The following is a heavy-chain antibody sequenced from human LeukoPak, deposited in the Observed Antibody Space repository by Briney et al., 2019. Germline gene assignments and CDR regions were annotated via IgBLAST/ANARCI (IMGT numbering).Heavy chain of an antibody. CDR1: GFTFSSYG. D-gene: IGHD3-22*01. Sequence: GGSLRLSCAASGFTFSSYGMHWVRQAPGKGLEWVAFIRYDGSNKYYADSVKGRFTISRDNSKNTLYLQMNSLRAEDTAVYYCAKDILYYYDSSGYMGAFDIWGQGTMVTVSS. CDR3: AKDILYYYDSSGYMGAFDI. J-gene: IGHJ3*02. V-gene: IGHV3-30*02. CDR2: IRYDGSNK.